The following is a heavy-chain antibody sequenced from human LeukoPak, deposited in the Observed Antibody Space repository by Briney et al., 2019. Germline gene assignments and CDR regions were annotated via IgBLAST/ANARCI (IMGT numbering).Heavy chain of an antibody. Sequence: ASVKVSCKASGGTFSSYAISWVRQAPGQGPEWMGRIIPILGIANYAQKFQGRVTITADKSTSTAYMELSSLRSEDTAVYYCARDQFGELPLDYWGQGTLVTVSS. CDR1: GGTFSSYA. V-gene: IGHV1-69*04. J-gene: IGHJ4*02. CDR2: IIPILGIA. CDR3: ARDQFGELPLDY. D-gene: IGHD3-10*01.